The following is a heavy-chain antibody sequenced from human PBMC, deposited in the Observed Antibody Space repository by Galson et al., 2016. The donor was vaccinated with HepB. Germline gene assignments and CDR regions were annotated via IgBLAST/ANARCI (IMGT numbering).Heavy chain of an antibody. Sequence: SLRLSCAASGFAFSGSAMHWVRQAPGKGLEWVAAISYHGSDKYYADSVKGRVTISIDNSNNTLYLQMTSLSPEDTAEYYCARDKSFYYYGMDVWGQGTTVTVSS. CDR1: GFAFSGSA. CDR2: ISYHGSDK. V-gene: IGHV3-30-3*01. J-gene: IGHJ6*02. CDR3: ARDKSFYYYGMDV.